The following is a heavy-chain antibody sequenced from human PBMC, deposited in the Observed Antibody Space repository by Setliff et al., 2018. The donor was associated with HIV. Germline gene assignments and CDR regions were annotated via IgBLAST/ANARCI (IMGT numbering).Heavy chain of an antibody. Sequence: TLSLTCSVSGGSIDNNKYYWTWIRQPPGKGLEWTGSIYHTGRTYYNRSLESRLTISIDTSKNQFSLKLTSVTAADTAMYYCARLGALLTIFGDHLRAFDIWGQGTLVTVSS. CDR2: IYHTGRT. CDR3: ARLGALLTIFGDHLRAFDI. J-gene: IGHJ3*02. V-gene: IGHV4-39*01. CDR1: GGSIDNNKYY. D-gene: IGHD3-3*01.